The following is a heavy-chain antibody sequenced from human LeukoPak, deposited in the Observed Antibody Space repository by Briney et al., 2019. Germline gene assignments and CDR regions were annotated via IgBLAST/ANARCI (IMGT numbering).Heavy chain of an antibody. CDR1: GFTFSSYG. CDR2: IWYDGSNK. CDR3: AKERRDGYRNHIDY. V-gene: IGHV3-33*06. Sequence: GGSLRLSCAASGFTFSSYGMHWVRQAPGKGLEWVAVIWYDGSNKYYADSVKGRFTISRDNSKNTLYLQMNSLRAEDTAVYYCAKERRDGYRNHIDYWGQGTLVTVSS. J-gene: IGHJ4*02. D-gene: IGHD5-24*01.